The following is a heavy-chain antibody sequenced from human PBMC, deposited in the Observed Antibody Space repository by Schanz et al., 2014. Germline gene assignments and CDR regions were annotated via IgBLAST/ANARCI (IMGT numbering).Heavy chain of an antibody. V-gene: IGHV3-30-3*01. CDR3: ARGIGGYGANNYFDY. Sequence: QEQLVESGGGLVKPGGSLRLSCAASGFTFSSYAMHWVRQAPGKGLEWVALISNDGSIKYYADSVEGRFTISRDNSRNTLYLQMNSLRTEDTAVYSCARGIGGYGANNYFDYWGQGTLVTVSS. CDR1: GFTFSSYA. J-gene: IGHJ4*02. CDR2: ISNDGSIK. D-gene: IGHD5-12*01.